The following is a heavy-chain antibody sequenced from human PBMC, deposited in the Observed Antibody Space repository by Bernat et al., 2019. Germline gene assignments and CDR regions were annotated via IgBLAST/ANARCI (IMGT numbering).Heavy chain of an antibody. Sequence: QVQLQQWGAGLLKPSETLSLTCAVYGGSFSGYYWSWIRQPPGKGLEWIGEINHSGSTNYNPSLKSRVTISVDPSKNQFSLKLSSVPAADTAVYYCRGYEEYSGQTGDYRYFDYWGQGTLVTVSS. CDR2: INHSGST. V-gene: IGHV4-34*01. CDR1: GGSFSGYY. J-gene: IGHJ4*02. CDR3: RGYEEYSGQTGDYRYFDY. D-gene: IGHD5-12*01.